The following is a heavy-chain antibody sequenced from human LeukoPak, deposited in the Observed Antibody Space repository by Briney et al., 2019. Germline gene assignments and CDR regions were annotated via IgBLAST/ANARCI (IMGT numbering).Heavy chain of an antibody. CDR1: GFTFSSYW. V-gene: IGHV3-7*01. CDR2: IKQDGSEK. Sequence: PGGSLRLSCAASGFTFSSYWMSWVRQAPGKGLEWVANIKQDGSEKYYVDSVKGRFTISKDNAKNSLYLQMNSPRAEDTAVYYCARSGLGYSGYDFDYWGQGTLVTVSS. CDR3: ARSGLGYSGYDFDY. J-gene: IGHJ4*02. D-gene: IGHD5-12*01.